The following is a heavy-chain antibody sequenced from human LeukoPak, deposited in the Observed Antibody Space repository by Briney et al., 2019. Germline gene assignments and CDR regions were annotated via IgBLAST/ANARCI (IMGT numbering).Heavy chain of an antibody. D-gene: IGHD3-16*02. J-gene: IGHJ3*02. Sequence: PLASVKVSCKVSGYTLTDLSVHWVRQTPGKGLEWMGGFDPEDGETIYAQKFQGRVTMTEDTSTDTAYMELSSLRSEDTAVYYCAADSDSRVRLGELSSDLEAFDIWGQGTLVTVSS. CDR3: AADSDSRVRLGELSSDLEAFDI. CDR1: GYTLTDLS. CDR2: FDPEDGET. V-gene: IGHV1-24*01.